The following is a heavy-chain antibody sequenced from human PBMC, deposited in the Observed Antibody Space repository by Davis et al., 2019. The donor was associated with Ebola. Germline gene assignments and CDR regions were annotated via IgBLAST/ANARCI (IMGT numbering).Heavy chain of an antibody. CDR1: GFTFSDYY. V-gene: IGHV3-11*04. Sequence: GESLKISCEVSGFTFSDYYMSWIRQAPGKGLEWIAYIRPSGNRFYCADSVKGRFTISRDNSKNTLFLQMNSLRAEDTAVYYCAKDYHDYGDSTHTLDSWGQGTVVTVSS. CDR2: IRPSGNRF. J-gene: IGHJ4*02. D-gene: IGHD4-17*01. CDR3: AKDYHDYGDSTHTLDS.